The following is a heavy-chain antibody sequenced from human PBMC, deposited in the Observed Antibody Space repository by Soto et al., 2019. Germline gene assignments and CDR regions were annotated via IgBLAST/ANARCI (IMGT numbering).Heavy chain of an antibody. V-gene: IGHV3-23*01. J-gene: IGHJ5*01. Sequence: GGSLRLSCTASGFTFTNYAMSWARQAPGKGLEWVSTVSGSGVRTYYADSVKGRFTISRDNSKNTLDLQMNSLRAEDTAIYYCAKDHAREQFVRGENWFDSWGQGTLVTVSS. D-gene: IGHD6-6*01. CDR3: AKDHAREQFVRGENWFDS. CDR2: VSGSGVRT. CDR1: GFTFTNYA.